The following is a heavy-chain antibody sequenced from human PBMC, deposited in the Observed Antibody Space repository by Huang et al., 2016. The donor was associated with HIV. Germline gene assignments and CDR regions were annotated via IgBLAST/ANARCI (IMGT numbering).Heavy chain of an antibody. CDR2: IFPDDSDT. CDR3: ARRFSSSSGYFDY. V-gene: IGHV5-51*01. Sequence: VQLVQSGAEVKKPGESLKISCKGSGYSFSSYWIAWVRQMPGKGLEWMVIIFPDDSDTTYSPSFEGQVTISADKSIGTAYLQWSSLKASDTAMYYCARRFSSSSGYFDYWGQGSLVTVSS. D-gene: IGHD6-6*01. CDR1: GYSFSSYW. J-gene: IGHJ4*02.